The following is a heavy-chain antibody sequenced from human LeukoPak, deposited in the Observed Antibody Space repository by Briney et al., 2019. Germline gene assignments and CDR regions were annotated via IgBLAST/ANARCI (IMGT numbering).Heavy chain of an antibody. CDR3: ARDRREGYCSSTSCSPYFDY. CDR1: GFTVSSNY. D-gene: IGHD2-2*01. Sequence: GGSLRLSCAASGFTVSSNYMSWVRQAPGKGLEWVSVIYSGDSTYYADSVKGRFTISRDNSKNTLYLQMNSLRAEDTAVYYCARDRREGYCSSTSCSPYFDYWGQGTLVTVSS. CDR2: IYSGDST. J-gene: IGHJ4*02. V-gene: IGHV3-66*01.